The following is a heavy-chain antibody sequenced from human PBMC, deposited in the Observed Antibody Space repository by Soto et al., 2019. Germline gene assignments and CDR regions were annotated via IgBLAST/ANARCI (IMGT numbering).Heavy chain of an antibody. Sequence: TLSLTCTVSGGSISSYYWSWIREPPGKGLEWIGYIYYSGSTNYNPSLKSRVTISVDTSKNQFSLKLSSVTAADTAVYYCARFRRQWLVTYGMDVWGQGTTVTVSS. D-gene: IGHD6-19*01. CDR3: ARFRRQWLVTYGMDV. V-gene: IGHV4-59*01. CDR2: IYYSGST. J-gene: IGHJ6*02. CDR1: GGSISSYY.